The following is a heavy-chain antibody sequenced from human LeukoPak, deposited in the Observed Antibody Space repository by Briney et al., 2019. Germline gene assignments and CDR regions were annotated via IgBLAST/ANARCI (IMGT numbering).Heavy chain of an antibody. V-gene: IGHV1-69*02. CDR3: ARFSSGTGVDV. CDR1: GGTFSSYT. Sequence: SVKVSRRASGGTFSSYTISWVRQATGQGLEWMGRIIPILGIANYAQKFQGRVTITADKSTSTAYMELSSLRSEDTAAYYCARFSSGTGVDVWGQGTTVTVSS. J-gene: IGHJ6*02. D-gene: IGHD6-19*01. CDR2: IIPILGIA.